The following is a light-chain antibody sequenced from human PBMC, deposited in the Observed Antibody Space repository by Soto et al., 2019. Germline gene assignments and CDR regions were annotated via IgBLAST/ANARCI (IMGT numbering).Light chain of an antibody. Sequence: QSVLTQPASVSGSPGQSITISCTGTSSDVGGYNYVSWYQQHPGKAPKLMIYDVSNRPSGVSNRFSGSKSGNTASLTIPGLQAEDEADYYCSSYTSSSTLNYVFGTGTKLTVL. CDR3: SSYTSSSTLNYV. CDR2: DVS. V-gene: IGLV2-14*01. CDR1: SSDVGGYNY. J-gene: IGLJ1*01.